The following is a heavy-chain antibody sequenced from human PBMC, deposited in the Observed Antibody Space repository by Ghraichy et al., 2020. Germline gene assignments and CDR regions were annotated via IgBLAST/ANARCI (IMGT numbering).Heavy chain of an antibody. J-gene: IGHJ6*03. CDR1: GGSISRSNYY. V-gene: IGHV4-39*01. D-gene: IGHD5-12*01. CDR2: IFYSGST. CDR3: ASERGYDNYYMDV. Sequence: SETLSLTCTVSGGSISRSNYYWGWIRQPPGKGLQWIGSIFYSGSTYYNPSLKSRVTISLDTSKNQFSLKLSSVTAADTAVYYCASERGYDNYYMDVWGKGTTVTVSS.